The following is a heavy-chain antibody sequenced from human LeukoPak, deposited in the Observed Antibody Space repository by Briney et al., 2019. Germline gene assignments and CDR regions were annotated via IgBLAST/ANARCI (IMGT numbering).Heavy chain of an antibody. CDR1: GYTFTGYY. CDR2: INPNSGGT. Sequence: ASVKVSCKASGYTFTGYYMHWVRQAPGQGLEWMGRINPNSGGTNYAQKFQGRVTMTRDTSSSTAYMELSRLRSDDTAVYYCARVIDYDILTGYYYGFDYWGQGTLVTVSS. D-gene: IGHD3-9*01. CDR3: ARVIDYDILTGYYYGFDY. V-gene: IGHV1-2*06. J-gene: IGHJ4*02.